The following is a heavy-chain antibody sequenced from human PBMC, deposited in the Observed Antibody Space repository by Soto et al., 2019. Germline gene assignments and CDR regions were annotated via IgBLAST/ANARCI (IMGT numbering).Heavy chain of an antibody. CDR3: ATLSLSSIAARPGGYYYGMDV. D-gene: IGHD6-6*01. CDR2: IYYSGST. Sequence: NPSETLSLTCTVSGGSISSSSYYWGWIRQPPGKGLEWIGSIYYSGSTYYNPSLKSRVTISVDTSKNQFSLKLSSVTAADTAVYYCATLSLSSIAARPGGYYYGMDVWGQGTTVTVSS. CDR1: GGSISSSSYY. V-gene: IGHV4-39*01. J-gene: IGHJ6*02.